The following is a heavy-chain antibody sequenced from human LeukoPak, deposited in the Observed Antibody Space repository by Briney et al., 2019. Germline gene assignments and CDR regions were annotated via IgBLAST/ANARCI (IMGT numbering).Heavy chain of an antibody. CDR3: ARRLAGTEDY. J-gene: IGHJ4*02. V-gene: IGHV4-39*01. CDR2: IYYSRTP. D-gene: IGHD6-13*01. Sequence: PSETLSLTCTVSGGSISSSSYYWGWIRQPPGKGVELIGSIYYSRTPYYNPSLKSRVTISVDTSKNQFSLKLSSVTAADTAVYYCARRLAGTEDYWGQGTLVTVSS. CDR1: GGSISSSSYY.